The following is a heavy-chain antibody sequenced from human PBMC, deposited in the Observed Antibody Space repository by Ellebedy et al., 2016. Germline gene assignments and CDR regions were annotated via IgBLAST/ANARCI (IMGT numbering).Heavy chain of an antibody. CDR3: APRAIAAPK. CDR2: ITSGSTYI. J-gene: IGHJ4*02. V-gene: IGHV3-21*04. D-gene: IGHD6-6*01. Sequence: GESLKISXAASGFTLSSYSMNWVRQAPGKGLEWVSSITSGSTYIYYADSVKGRFTISRDNAKNSVYLQMNSLRAEDTAVYYCAPRAIAAPKWGQGTLVTVSS. CDR1: GFTLSSYS.